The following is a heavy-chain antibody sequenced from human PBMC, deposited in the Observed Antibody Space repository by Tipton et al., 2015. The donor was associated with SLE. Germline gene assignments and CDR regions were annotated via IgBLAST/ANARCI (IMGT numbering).Heavy chain of an antibody. J-gene: IGHJ4*02. CDR2: IYTSGAT. Sequence: TLSLTCTVSGGSITSGSYYWSWIRQPAGKGLEWIGHIYTSGATYYNPPLKSRVTISVDTPKNQFSLKLSSVTAADTAVYYCARDRGGTYFFDFWGQGTLVTVSS. CDR1: GGSITSGSYY. CDR3: ARDRGGTYFFDF. D-gene: IGHD2-15*01. V-gene: IGHV4-61*09.